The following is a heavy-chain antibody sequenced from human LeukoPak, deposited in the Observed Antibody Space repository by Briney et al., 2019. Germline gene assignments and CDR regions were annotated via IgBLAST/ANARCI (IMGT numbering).Heavy chain of an antibody. CDR1: GFTFSSYG. Sequence: QTGGSLRLSCAASGFTFSSYGMTWVRQAPGRGLEWVSSISGSGISTYYADSVKGRFTISRDNAKNSQYLQMNSLRAEDTAVYYCARDGGGPFDYWGQGTLVTVSS. CDR3: ARDGGGPFDY. D-gene: IGHD4-23*01. V-gene: IGHV3-23*01. J-gene: IGHJ4*02. CDR2: ISGSGIST.